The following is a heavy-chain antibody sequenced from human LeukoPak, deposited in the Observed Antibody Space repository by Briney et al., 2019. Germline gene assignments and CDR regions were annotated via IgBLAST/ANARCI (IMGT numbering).Heavy chain of an antibody. D-gene: IGHD7-27*01. CDR2: IYPGDSDT. Sequence: GESLKISCKGSGYSSTSYWIGWVRQMPGKGLEWMGIIYPGDSDTRYSPSFQGQVTISADKSISTAYLQWSSLKASDTAMYYCARLPNWGNYYYYYMDVWGKGTTVTVSS. CDR1: GYSSTSYW. V-gene: IGHV5-51*01. J-gene: IGHJ6*03. CDR3: ARLPNWGNYYYYYMDV.